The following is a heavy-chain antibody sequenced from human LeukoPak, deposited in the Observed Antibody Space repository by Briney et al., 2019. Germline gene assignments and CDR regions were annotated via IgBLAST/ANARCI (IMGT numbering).Heavy chain of an antibody. CDR3: ERLRRNSDRSGYYDFYNY. J-gene: IGHJ4*02. D-gene: IGHD3-22*01. V-gene: IGHV3-21*01. CDR2: INPTSTSI. CDR1: GFTFSDYS. Sequence: PGGSLRLSCAASGFTFSDYSINWVRQAPGKGLEWVSSINPTSTSIYYADAVKGRFTISRDNAKSSLYLQMNSLRAEDTARYYCERLRRNSDRSGYYDFYNYWGQGIQVTVSS.